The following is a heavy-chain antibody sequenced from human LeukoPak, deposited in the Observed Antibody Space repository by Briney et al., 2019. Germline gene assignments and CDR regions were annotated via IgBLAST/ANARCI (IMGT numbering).Heavy chain of an antibody. CDR1: GYTFTSYD. Sequence: ASGKVSCKASGYTFTSYDINWVRQATGQGLEWMGWMNPNSGNTGYAQKFQGRVTITRDTSASTAYMELSSLRSEDTALYYCARAQNLAAAFDYWGQGTLVTVSS. V-gene: IGHV1-8*01. CDR2: MNPNSGNT. J-gene: IGHJ4*02. D-gene: IGHD6-25*01. CDR3: ARAQNLAAAFDY.